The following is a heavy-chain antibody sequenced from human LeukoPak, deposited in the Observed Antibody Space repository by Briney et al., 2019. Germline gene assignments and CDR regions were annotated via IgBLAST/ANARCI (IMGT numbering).Heavy chain of an antibody. J-gene: IGHJ5*02. D-gene: IGHD3-10*01. V-gene: IGHV1-18*01. Sequence: GASVKVSCKASGYTFTTYGITWVRQAPGQGLEWMGWISAYNGVARYAQNFQGRLTMTTDTSTSTAYMYLRSLRSDDTAVYFCARGLRVRGLMPINWFDPWGQGTLVTVSS. CDR3: ARGLRVRGLMPINWFDP. CDR2: ISAYNGVA. CDR1: GYTFTTYG.